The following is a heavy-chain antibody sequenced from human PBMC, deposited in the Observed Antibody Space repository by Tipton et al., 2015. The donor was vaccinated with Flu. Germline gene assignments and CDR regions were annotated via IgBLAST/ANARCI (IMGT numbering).Heavy chain of an antibody. CDR3: ARGRRYGDYIFDY. Sequence: SLRLSCAASGFTFSSYSMNWVRQAPGKGLEWVSSISSSSSYIYYAESVKGRFTISRDNAKNSLYLQMNSLRAEDTAVYYCARGRRYGDYIFDYWGQGTLDTVSS. CDR1: GFTFSSYS. D-gene: IGHD4-17*01. CDR2: ISSSSSYI. J-gene: IGHJ4*02. V-gene: IGHV3-21*01.